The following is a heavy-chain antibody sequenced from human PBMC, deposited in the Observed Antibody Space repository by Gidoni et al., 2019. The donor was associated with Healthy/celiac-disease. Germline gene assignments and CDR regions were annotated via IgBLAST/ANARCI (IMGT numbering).Heavy chain of an antibody. CDR3: ARIDYYDSSGTDY. D-gene: IGHD3-22*01. Sequence: QVTLKESGPVLVKPTETPTLACPVSGFSLSNARMGVSWIRQPPGKALEWLAHIFSNDEKSYSTSLKSRLTISKDTSKSQVVLTMTNMDPVDTATYYCARIDYYDSSGTDYWGQGTLVTVSS. J-gene: IGHJ4*02. CDR2: IFSNDEK. CDR1: GFSLSNARMG. V-gene: IGHV2-26*01.